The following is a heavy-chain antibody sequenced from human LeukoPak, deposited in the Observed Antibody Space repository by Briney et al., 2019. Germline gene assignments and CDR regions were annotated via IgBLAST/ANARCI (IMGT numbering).Heavy chain of an antibody. J-gene: IGHJ4*02. D-gene: IGHD3-3*01. CDR3: AKLYYDFWSGQYFDY. CDR2: ISGSGGST. V-gene: IGHV3-23*01. Sequence: GGSLRLSCAASGFAFSNYAMSWVRQAPGKGLEWVSAISGSGGSTYYADSVKGRFTISRDNSKNTLYLQMNSLRAEDTAVYHCAKLYYDFWSGQYFDYWGQGALVTVSS. CDR1: GFAFSNYA.